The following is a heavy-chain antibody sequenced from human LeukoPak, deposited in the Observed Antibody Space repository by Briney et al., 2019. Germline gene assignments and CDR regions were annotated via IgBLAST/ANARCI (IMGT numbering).Heavy chain of an antibody. D-gene: IGHD1-26*01. V-gene: IGHV4-59*01. CDR3: ARYAGGNDALDI. CDR1: GGSTSSYY. Sequence: PSETLSLTCTISGGSTSSYYWSWIRQPPGKGLEWIGYIYYSGSTNYSPSLKSRVTISVDTSKNQFSLKLSSVTAADTAVYYCARYAGGNDALDIWGQGTMVTVSS. J-gene: IGHJ3*02. CDR2: IYYSGST.